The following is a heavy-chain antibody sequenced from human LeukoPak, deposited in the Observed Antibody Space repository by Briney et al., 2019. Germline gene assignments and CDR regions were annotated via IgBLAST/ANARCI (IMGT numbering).Heavy chain of an antibody. CDR3: ARGPLKRLYKPLSNCAPFDY. J-gene: IGHJ4*02. D-gene: IGHD2-2*02. V-gene: IGHV4-34*01. CDR1: GGSFSGYY. CDR2: INHSGST. Sequence: PSETLSLTCAVYGGSFSGYYWSWIRQPPGKGLEWIGEINHSGSTNYNPSLKSRVTISVDTSKNQFSLKLSSVTAADTAVYYCARGPLKRLYKPLSNCAPFDYWGQGTLVTVSS.